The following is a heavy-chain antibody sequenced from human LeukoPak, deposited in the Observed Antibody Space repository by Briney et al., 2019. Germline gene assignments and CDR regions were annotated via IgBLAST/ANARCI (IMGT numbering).Heavy chain of an antibody. Sequence: GGSLRLSCAASGFTFSSYAMHWVRQAPGKGLEWVAVISYDGSNKYYADSVKGRFTVSRDNSKNTLYLQMNSLRAEDTAVYYCAREGRLSLGAFDIWGQGTMVTVSS. CDR1: GFTFSSYA. J-gene: IGHJ3*02. D-gene: IGHD3-16*02. CDR2: ISYDGSNK. V-gene: IGHV3-30*04. CDR3: AREGRLSLGAFDI.